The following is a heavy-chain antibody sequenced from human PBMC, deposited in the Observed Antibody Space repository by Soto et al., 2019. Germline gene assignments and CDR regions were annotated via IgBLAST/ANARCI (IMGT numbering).Heavy chain of an antibody. CDR1: GFTFSSYA. CDR2: ISYDGSNK. V-gene: IGHV3-30-3*01. D-gene: IGHD2-21*01. Sequence: QVQLVESGGGVVQPGRSLRLSCAASGFTFSSYAMHWVRQAPGKGLEWVAVISYDGSNKYYADSVKGRFTISRDNSKNTLNLQMNSLRAEDTSVYYCERDALISYHGMDVWGQGTTVTVSS. J-gene: IGHJ6*02. CDR3: ERDALISYHGMDV.